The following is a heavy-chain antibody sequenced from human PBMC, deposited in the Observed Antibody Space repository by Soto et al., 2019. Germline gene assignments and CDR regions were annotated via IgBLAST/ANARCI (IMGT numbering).Heavy chain of an antibody. CDR1: GYTFTSYG. Sequence: GASVKVSCKASGYTFTSYGISWVRQAPGQGLEWMGWISAYNGNTNYAQKLQGRVTMTTDTSTSTAYMELRSLRSDDTAVYYCATPGICSCSSSASYAKNWFDPWGQGTLVTVSS. CDR3: ATPGICSCSSSASYAKNWFDP. D-gene: IGHD3-16*01. V-gene: IGHV1-18*01. CDR2: ISAYNGNT. J-gene: IGHJ5*02.